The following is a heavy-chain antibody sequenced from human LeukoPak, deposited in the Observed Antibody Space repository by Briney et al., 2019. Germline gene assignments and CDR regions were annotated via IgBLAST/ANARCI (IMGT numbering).Heavy chain of an antibody. V-gene: IGHV1-8*01. Sequence: ASVKVSCKASGYTFTSYDINWVRQATGQGLEWMGWMNPNSGNTGYAQKFQGRVTMTRNTSISTAYMELSSLRSEDTAVYYCASISRWTYYYGSGSSAFDYWGPGTLVTVSS. CDR2: MNPNSGNT. CDR3: ASISRWTYYYGSGSSAFDY. J-gene: IGHJ4*02. D-gene: IGHD3-10*01. CDR1: GYTFTSYD.